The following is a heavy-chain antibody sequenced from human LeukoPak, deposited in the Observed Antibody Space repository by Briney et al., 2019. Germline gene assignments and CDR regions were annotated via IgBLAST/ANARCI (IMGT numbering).Heavy chain of an antibody. CDR1: GFTFSSYA. CDR2: ISGSGGST. CDR3: AKDSLSFLEWLPDGMDV. V-gene: IGHV3-23*01. Sequence: GGSLRLSCAASGFTFSSYAMSWVCQAPGKGLEWVSAISGSGGSTYYADSVKGRFTISRDNSKNTLYLQMNSLRAEDTAVYYCAKDSLSFLEWLPDGMDVWGQGTTVTVSS. D-gene: IGHD3-3*01. J-gene: IGHJ6*02.